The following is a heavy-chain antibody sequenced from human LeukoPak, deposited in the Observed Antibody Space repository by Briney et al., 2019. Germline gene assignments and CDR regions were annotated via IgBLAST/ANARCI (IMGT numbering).Heavy chain of an antibody. D-gene: IGHD6-19*01. CDR2: IYSGGST. CDR3: ARDSDSSGWFDP. V-gene: IGHV3-53*01. Sequence: RGSLRLSCAASGFTVSSNYMSWVRQAPGKGLEWVSVIYSGGSTYYADSVKGRFTISRDNSKNTLYLQMNSLRAEDTAVYYCARDSDSSGWFDPWGQGTLVTVSS. CDR1: GFTVSSNY. J-gene: IGHJ5*02.